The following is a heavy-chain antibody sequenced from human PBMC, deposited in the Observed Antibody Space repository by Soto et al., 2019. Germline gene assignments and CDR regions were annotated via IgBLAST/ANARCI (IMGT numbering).Heavy chain of an antibody. Sequence: LQLQESGPGLVMPSQTLSLTCTVSGGSMRSGGYYWSWIRQPPGKGLEWIGYIYYSGSTYYTPPLKSRVTISVDTSKNQFALSLRSVTSADTAVYYCARVLEVVMAYWYFDLWVRGTRVTVSS. CDR2: IYYSGST. CDR3: ARVLEVVMAYWYFDL. J-gene: IGHJ2*01. V-gene: IGHV4-31*03. D-gene: IGHD3-22*01. CDR1: GGSMRSGGYY.